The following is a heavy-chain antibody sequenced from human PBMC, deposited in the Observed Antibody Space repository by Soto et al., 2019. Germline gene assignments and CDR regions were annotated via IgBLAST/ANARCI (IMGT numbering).Heavy chain of an antibody. J-gene: IGHJ6*02. CDR1: GGSFSGYY. D-gene: IGHD3-16*02. CDR2: INHSGST. CDR3: ARVGPLGDYVWGSYRPRPYYYGMDV. V-gene: IGHV4-34*01. Sequence: SATLSLTCAVYGGSFSGYYWSWIRQPPGKGLEWIGEINHSGSTNYNPSLKSRVTISVDTSKNQFSLKLISLTAADTAVYYCARVGPLGDYVWGSYRPRPYYYGMDVWGQGTTVTVSS.